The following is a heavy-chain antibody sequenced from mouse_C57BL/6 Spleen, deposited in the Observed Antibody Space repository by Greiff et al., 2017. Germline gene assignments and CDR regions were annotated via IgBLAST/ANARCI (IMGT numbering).Heavy chain of an antibody. D-gene: IGHD1-1*01. CDR1: GYSFTGYY. CDR2: INPSTGGT. V-gene: IGHV1-42*01. CDR3: ADYCGSSPWFAY. J-gene: IGHJ3*01. Sequence: VQLQQSGPELVKPGASVKISCKASGYSFTGYYMNWVKQSPEKSLEWIGEINPSTGGTTYNQKFKAKATLTVDTSSSTAYMQLKSLTSEDSAVYYCADYCGSSPWFAYWGQGTLVTVSA.